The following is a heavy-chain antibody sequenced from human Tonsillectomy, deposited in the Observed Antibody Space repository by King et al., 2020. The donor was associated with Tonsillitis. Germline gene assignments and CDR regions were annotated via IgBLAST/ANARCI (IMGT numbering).Heavy chain of an antibody. CDR1: GGTFSSYA. Sequence: QVQLVESGAEVKKPGSSVKVSCKASGGTFSSYAISWVRQAPGQGLEWMGGIIPIFGTANYAQKFQGRVTITADESTSTAYMELSSLRSEDTAVYYCASSGGRSNYGAYDYYFDYWGQGTLVTFSS. V-gene: IGHV1-69*01. D-gene: IGHD4-17*01. J-gene: IGHJ4*02. CDR2: IIPIFGTA. CDR3: ASSGGRSNYGAYDYYFDY.